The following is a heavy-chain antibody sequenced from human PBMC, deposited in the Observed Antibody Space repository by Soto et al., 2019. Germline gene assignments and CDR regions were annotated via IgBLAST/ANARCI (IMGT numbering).Heavy chain of an antibody. CDR1: GGSISSSSYY. Sequence: ETLSLTCTVSGGSISSSSYYWGWIRQPPGKGLEWIGSIYYSGSTYYNPSLKSRVTISVDTSKNQFSLKLSSVTAADTAVYYCARLTPYYYDSSGYPLGGMDVWGQGTTVTVS. D-gene: IGHD3-22*01. CDR3: ARLTPYYYDSSGYPLGGMDV. CDR2: IYYSGST. J-gene: IGHJ6*02. V-gene: IGHV4-39*01.